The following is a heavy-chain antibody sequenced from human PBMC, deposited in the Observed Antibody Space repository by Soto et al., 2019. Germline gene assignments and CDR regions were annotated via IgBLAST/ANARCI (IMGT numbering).Heavy chain of an antibody. D-gene: IGHD1-26*01. CDR3: ARDWSFYNY. Sequence: GGSLRLSCAASGFTFSSYPIHWVRQAPGKGLEWVAVISSDGNTKYYADSVKGRFTISRDDSKNTLYLQMSSLRGEDTAVYFCARDWSFYNYWGQGTLVTVSS. CDR1: GFTFSSYP. CDR2: ISSDGNTK. V-gene: IGHV3-30-3*01. J-gene: IGHJ4*02.